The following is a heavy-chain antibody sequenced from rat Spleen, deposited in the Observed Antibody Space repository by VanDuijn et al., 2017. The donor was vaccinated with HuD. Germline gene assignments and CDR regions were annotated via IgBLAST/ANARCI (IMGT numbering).Heavy chain of an antibody. Sequence: QVQLKESGPGLVQPSQTLSLTCTVSGFSLTSYNVHWVRQPPGKGLEWMGVIWTGGITDYNSALKSRLSISRDTSKSQVFLQMNSLQTEDIATYYCATHTTGSPWYFDYWGQGVMVTVSS. CDR2: IWTGGIT. J-gene: IGHJ2*01. D-gene: IGHD1-7*01. CDR3: ATHTTGSPWYFDY. V-gene: IGHV2-30*01. CDR1: GFSLTSYN.